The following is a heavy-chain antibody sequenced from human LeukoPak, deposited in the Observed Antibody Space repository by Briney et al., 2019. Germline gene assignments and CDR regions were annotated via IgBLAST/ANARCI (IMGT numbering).Heavy chain of an antibody. CDR1: GLTFSSYS. CDR2: ISSSSSYI. D-gene: IGHD1-26*01. V-gene: IGHV3-21*01. J-gene: IGHJ4*02. CDR3: ARGPDEATLDY. Sequence: PGGSLRLSGAASGLTFSSYSMNWVRKAPGKGLKWVSSISSSSSYIYYADSVKGRFTISRDNAKNSLYLQMNSLRAEDTAVYYCARGPDEATLDYWGQGTLVTVSS.